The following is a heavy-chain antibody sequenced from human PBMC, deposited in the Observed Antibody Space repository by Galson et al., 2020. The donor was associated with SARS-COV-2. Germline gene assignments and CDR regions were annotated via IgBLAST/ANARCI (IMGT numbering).Heavy chain of an antibody. CDR1: GFTFDDYA. CDR2: ISWNSGSI. D-gene: IGHD3-22*01. CDR3: AKASLPSYYYDSSGYYHGFDY. Sequence: GGSLRLSCAASGFTFDDYAMHWVRQAPGKGLEWVSGISWNSGSIGYADSVKGRFTISRDNAKNSLYLQMNSLRAEDTALYYCAKASLPSYYYDSSGYYHGFDYWGQGTLVTVSS. J-gene: IGHJ4*02. V-gene: IGHV3-9*01.